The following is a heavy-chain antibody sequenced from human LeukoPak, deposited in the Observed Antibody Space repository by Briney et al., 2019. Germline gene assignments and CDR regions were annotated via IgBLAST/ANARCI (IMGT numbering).Heavy chain of an antibody. V-gene: IGHV3-33*01. CDR2: IWYDGSNK. D-gene: IGHD3-10*01. J-gene: IGHJ3*02. CDR1: GFTFSSYG. CDR3: ARVLWFGEVLKGDAFDI. Sequence: GRSLRLSCAASGFTFSSYGMHWVRQAPGKGLEWVAVIWYDGSNKYYGDSVKGRFTISRDNSRNTLYLQMTSLRAEDTAVYYCARVLWFGEVLKGDAFDIWGQGTTVTVSS.